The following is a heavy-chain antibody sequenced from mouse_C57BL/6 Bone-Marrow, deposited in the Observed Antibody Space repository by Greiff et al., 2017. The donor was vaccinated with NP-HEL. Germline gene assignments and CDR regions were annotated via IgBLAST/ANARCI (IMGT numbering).Heavy chain of an antibody. Sequence: VQLKQSGAELVRPGASVKLSCTASGFNIKDDYMHWVKQRPEQGLEWIGWIDPENGDTEYASKFQGKATITADTSSNTAYLQLSSLTSEDTAVYYCTTRHYGSSYLYAMDYWGQGTSVTVSS. V-gene: IGHV14-4*01. CDR1: GFNIKDDY. D-gene: IGHD1-1*01. CDR2: IDPENGDT. CDR3: TTRHYGSSYLYAMDY. J-gene: IGHJ4*01.